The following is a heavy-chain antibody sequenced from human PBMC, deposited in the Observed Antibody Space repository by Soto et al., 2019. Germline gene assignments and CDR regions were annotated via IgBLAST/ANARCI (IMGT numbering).Heavy chain of an antibody. CDR1: GFIFSSYG. V-gene: IGHV3-30*18. Sequence: QVQLVESGGGVVQPGRSLRLSCAASGFIFSSYGMHWVRQAPCKGLEWVAVVSYDGSNKYYADSVKGRFTISRDNSKNTLYLQMNSLRVEDTAVYYCAKEMAVAAFYWGQGTLVSVSS. CDR2: VSYDGSNK. J-gene: IGHJ4*02. CDR3: AKEMAVAAFY. D-gene: IGHD6-19*01.